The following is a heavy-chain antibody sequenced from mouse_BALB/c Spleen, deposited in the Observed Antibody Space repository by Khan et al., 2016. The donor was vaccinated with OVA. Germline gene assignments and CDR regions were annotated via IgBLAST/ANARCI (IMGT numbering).Heavy chain of an antibody. Sequence: VQLKESGPGLVKPSQSLSLTCTVTGYSITSDYAWNWIRQFPGNKLEWMGYISYSGSTNYNPSLKSRISITRDTSKNQFFLQLNSVTTVDTATYDCARDGSRYNYAMDYWGQGTSVTVSS. CDR2: ISYSGST. CDR3: ARDGSRYNYAMDY. V-gene: IGHV3-2*02. D-gene: IGHD2-3*01. CDR1: GYSITSDYA. J-gene: IGHJ4*01.